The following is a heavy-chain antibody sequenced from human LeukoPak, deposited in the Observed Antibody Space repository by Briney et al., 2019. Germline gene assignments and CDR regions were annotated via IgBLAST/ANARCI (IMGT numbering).Heavy chain of an antibody. D-gene: IGHD1-26*01. V-gene: IGHV4-34*01. CDR2: INHSGST. J-gene: IGHJ6*03. CDR3: AKGIRRLVGTIPGLRRDHYMDV. Sequence: PSETLSLTCAVYGGSFSGYYWSWIRQPPGKGLEWIGEINHSGSTNYNPSLKSRVTISVDTSKNQFSLKLSSVTAADTAVYYCAKGIRRLVGTIPGLRRDHYMDVWGKGTTVTVSS. CDR1: GGSFSGYY.